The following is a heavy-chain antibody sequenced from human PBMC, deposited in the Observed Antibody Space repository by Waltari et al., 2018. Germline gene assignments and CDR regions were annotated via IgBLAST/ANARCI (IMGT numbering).Heavy chain of an antibody. J-gene: IGHJ4*02. CDR2: IYYSGRT. V-gene: IGHV4-39*01. CDR1: GGSISSSSYY. D-gene: IGHD6-6*01. Sequence: QLQLQESGPGLVKPSETLSLTCTVSGGSISSSSYYWGWIRQPPGKGLEWIGSIYYSGRTYYNPSLKSRVTISVDTSKNQFSLKLSSVTAADTAVYYCASRIAARPLYYYFDYWGQGTLVTVSS. CDR3: ASRIAARPLYYYFDY.